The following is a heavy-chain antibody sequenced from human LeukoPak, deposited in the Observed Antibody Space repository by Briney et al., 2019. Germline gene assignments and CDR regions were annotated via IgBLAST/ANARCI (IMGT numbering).Heavy chain of an antibody. CDR2: INPKSGDT. Sequence: GASVNVSCKASGYTFTGYYMHWVRQAPGQGREWMGWINPKSGDTTYAQKFQGRVTMTRDTSISTAYMELSRLRSDDTAVYYCARDQVARDIVVVLAATGTIDYWGQGTLVTVSS. V-gene: IGHV1-2*02. D-gene: IGHD2-15*01. J-gene: IGHJ4*02. CDR1: GYTFTGYY. CDR3: ARDQVARDIVVVLAATGTIDY.